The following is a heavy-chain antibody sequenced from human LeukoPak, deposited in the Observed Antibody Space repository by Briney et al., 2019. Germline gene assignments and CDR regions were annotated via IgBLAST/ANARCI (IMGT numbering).Heavy chain of an antibody. V-gene: IGHV4-4*02. Sequence: PSGTLSLTCAVSGGSISSSNWWSWVRQPPGKGLEWIGEIYHSGSTNYNPSLKSRVTISVDKSKNQFSLKLSSVTAADTAVYYCARDLPSENYDSSGYYLQHYYYGMDVWGQGTTVTVSS. CDR3: ARDLPSENYDSSGYYLQHYYYGMDV. CDR2: IYHSGST. CDR1: GGSISSSNW. D-gene: IGHD3-22*01. J-gene: IGHJ6*02.